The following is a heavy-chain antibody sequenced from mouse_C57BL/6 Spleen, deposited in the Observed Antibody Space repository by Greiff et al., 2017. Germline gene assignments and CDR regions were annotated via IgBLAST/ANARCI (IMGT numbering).Heavy chain of an antibody. CDR3: ARRYGLSMDD. CDR2: INPTSSNT. CDR1: GYTFTSYG. J-gene: IGHJ4*01. D-gene: IGHD1-1*01. Sequence: VQLMESGAELARPGASVKLSCKASGYTFTSYGMRWVKQRTGQGLEWIGEINPTSSNTNYNQKFKGKATLTADKSSSTAYMELRSLTSEDSAVYFCARRYGLSMDDWGKGTSVTVSS. V-gene: IGHV1-81*01.